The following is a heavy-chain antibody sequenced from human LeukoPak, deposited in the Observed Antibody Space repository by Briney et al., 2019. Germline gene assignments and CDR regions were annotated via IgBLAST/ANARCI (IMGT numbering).Heavy chain of an antibody. CDR1: GFTFSSYD. V-gene: IGHV3-13*01. CDR2: IGTAGDT. D-gene: IGHD3-22*01. Sequence: GGSLRLSCAASGFTFSSYDMHWVRQATGKGLEWVSAIGTAGDTYYPGSVKGRFTISRENAKNSLYLQMNSLRAGDTAVYYCARVSYDSSGHGYDYWGQGTLVTVSS. CDR3: ARVSYDSSGHGYDY. J-gene: IGHJ4*02.